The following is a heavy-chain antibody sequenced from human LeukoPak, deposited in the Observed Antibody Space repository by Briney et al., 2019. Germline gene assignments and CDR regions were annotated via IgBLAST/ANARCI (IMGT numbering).Heavy chain of an antibody. J-gene: IGHJ4*02. Sequence: SVKVSCKASGGTFSSCAISWVRQAPGQGLEWMGGIIPIFGTANYAQKFQGRVTITADESTSTAYMELSSLRSEDTAVYYCARVKTIFGVVIHTPFDYWGQGTLVTVSS. V-gene: IGHV1-69*13. CDR2: IIPIFGTA. CDR1: GGTFSSCA. CDR3: ARVKTIFGVVIHTPFDY. D-gene: IGHD3-3*01.